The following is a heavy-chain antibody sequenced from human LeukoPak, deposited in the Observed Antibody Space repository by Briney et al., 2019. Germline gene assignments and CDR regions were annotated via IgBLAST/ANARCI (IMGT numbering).Heavy chain of an antibody. J-gene: IGHJ4*02. Sequence: SETLSLTCAVYGGSFSGYYWSWIRQPPGKGLEWIGEINHSGSTNYNPSLKSRVTISVDTSKNQFSLKLSSVTAADTAVYYCTSGGPHSGSGGSCYAYWGQGTLVTVSS. CDR2: INHSGST. D-gene: IGHD2-15*01. CDR1: GGSFSGYY. CDR3: TSGGPHSGSGGSCYAY. V-gene: IGHV4-34*01.